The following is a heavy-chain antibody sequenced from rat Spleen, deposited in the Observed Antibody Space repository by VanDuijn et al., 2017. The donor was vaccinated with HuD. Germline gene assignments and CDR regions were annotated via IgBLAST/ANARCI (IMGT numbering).Heavy chain of an antibody. V-gene: IGHV3-1*01. J-gene: IGHJ2*01. CDR1: GYSITSNY. Sequence: EVQLQESGPGLVKPSQSLSLTCSVTGYSITSNYWGWIRKFPGNKMEWIGHMSYSGSTRYNPSLKSRISITRDTAKNQFFLQLNSVTTEDTAIYYCARGPSYGSDLDYFDYWGQGVMVTVSS. CDR2: MSYSGST. CDR3: ARGPSYGSDLDYFDY. D-gene: IGHD1-7*01.